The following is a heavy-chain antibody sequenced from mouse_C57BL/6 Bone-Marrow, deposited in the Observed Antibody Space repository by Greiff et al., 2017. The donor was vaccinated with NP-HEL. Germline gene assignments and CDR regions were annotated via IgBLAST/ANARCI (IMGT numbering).Heavy chain of an antibody. CDR2: IWSGGST. Sequence: VMLVESGPGLVQPSQSLSITCTVSGFSLTSYGVHWVRQSPGKGLEWLGVIWSGGSTDYNAAFISRLSISKDNSKSQVFFKMNSLQADDTAIYYCARKGVTAFAYWGQGTLVTVSA. CDR3: ARKGVTAFAY. D-gene: IGHD2-5*01. J-gene: IGHJ3*01. V-gene: IGHV2-2*01. CDR1: GFSLTSYG.